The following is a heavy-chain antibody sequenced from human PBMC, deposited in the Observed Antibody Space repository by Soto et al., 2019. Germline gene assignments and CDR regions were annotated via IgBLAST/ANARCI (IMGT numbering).Heavy chain of an antibody. J-gene: IGHJ3*02. D-gene: IGHD6-13*01. V-gene: IGHV4-31*03. CDR3: ARDRAAGTWDAFDI. CDR2: IYYSGST. CDR1: GGSISSGCYY. Sequence: SETLSLTCTVSGGSISSGCYYWSWIRQHPGKGLEWIGYIYYSGSTYYNPSLKSRVTISVDTSKNQFSLKLSSVTAADTAVYYCARDRAAGTWDAFDIWGQGTMVTVSS.